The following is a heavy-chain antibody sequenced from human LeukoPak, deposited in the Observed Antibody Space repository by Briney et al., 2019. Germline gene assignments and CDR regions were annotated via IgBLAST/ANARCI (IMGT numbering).Heavy chain of an antibody. CDR3: ARPGRDGYNWGGYFDY. CDR2: IYPGDSDT. J-gene: IGHJ4*02. Sequence: GESLKISCKGSGYSFSTYWIGWVRQMPGKGLEWMGIIYPGDSDTRYSPSFQGQVTISADKSISTAYLQWSSLKASDTAMYYCARPGRDGYNWGGYFDYWGQGTLVTVSS. D-gene: IGHD5-24*01. CDR1: GYSFSTYW. V-gene: IGHV5-51*01.